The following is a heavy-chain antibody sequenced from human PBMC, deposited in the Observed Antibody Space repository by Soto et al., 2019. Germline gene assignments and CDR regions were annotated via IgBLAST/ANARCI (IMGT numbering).Heavy chain of an antibody. J-gene: IGHJ5*02. CDR1: GGTFSSYA. CDR3: AREAPGEYPNPLTGTTEGRFDP. Sequence: QVQLVQSGAEVKKPGSSVKVSCKASGGTFSSYAISWVRQAPGQGLEWMGGIIPIFGTANYAQKFQGRVTITADESTSTAYMELISLRSEDTAVYYCAREAPGEYPNPLTGTTEGRFDPWGQGTLVTVSS. D-gene: IGHD1-7*01. CDR2: IIPIFGTA. V-gene: IGHV1-69*01.